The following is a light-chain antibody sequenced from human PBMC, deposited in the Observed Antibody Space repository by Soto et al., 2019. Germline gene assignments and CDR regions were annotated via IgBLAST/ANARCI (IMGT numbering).Light chain of an antibody. CDR1: SSNVGSLS. J-gene: IGLJ1*01. Sequence: QSVLTQAPSASGTPGQRVTISCSGSSSNVGSLSVDWYQHLPGTAPKLLIHSNYQRPSGVPDRFSGCKSGTSASLAINGLQSEDEADYFCAAWDGSLNGLYVFGTGTKLTVL. V-gene: IGLV1-44*01. CDR2: SNY. CDR3: AAWDGSLNGLYV.